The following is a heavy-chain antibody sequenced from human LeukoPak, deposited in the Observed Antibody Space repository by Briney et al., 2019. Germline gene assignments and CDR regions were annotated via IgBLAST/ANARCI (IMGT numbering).Heavy chain of an antibody. D-gene: IGHD3-10*01. J-gene: IGHJ5*02. Sequence: SETLSLTCAVYGGSFSGYYWSWIRQPPGKGLEWIGEINHSGSTNYNPSLKSRVTISVDTSKNQFSLKLSSVTAADTAVYYCARAPYYYGSGSYYNAWGQGTLVTVSS. CDR2: INHSGST. CDR1: GGSFSGYY. V-gene: IGHV4-34*01. CDR3: ARAPYYYGSGSYYNA.